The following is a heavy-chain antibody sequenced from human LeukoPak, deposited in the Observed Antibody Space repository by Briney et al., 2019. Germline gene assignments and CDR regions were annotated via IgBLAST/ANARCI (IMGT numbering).Heavy chain of an antibody. Sequence: GGSLRLSCAASGFTFDDYAMHWVRQAPGKGLEWVSGITWNSAAIGYADSVKGRFPISRDNAKSSLYLQMNSLRAEDTAFYYCAKDLAPIVVVPAAKNISGYYYYGLDVWGQGTTVTVSS. CDR3: AKDLAPIVVVPAAKNISGYYYYGLDV. V-gene: IGHV3-9*01. CDR2: ITWNSAAI. J-gene: IGHJ6*02. CDR1: GFTFDDYA. D-gene: IGHD2-2*01.